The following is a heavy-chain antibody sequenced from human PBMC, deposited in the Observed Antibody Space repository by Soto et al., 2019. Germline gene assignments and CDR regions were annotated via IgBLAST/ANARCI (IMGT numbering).Heavy chain of an antibody. CDR3: ARSPQGKWAFDY. V-gene: IGHV4-4*07. J-gene: IGHJ4*02. CDR2: IYTSGST. D-gene: IGHD1-26*01. CDR1: VGSISSYY. Sequence: KLPDTIARTCTVSVGSISSYYWRWIRQPAGKGLEWIGRIYTSGSTNYNPSLKSRVTMSVDTSKNQFSLKLSSVTAADTAVYYCARSPQGKWAFDYWGQGTMVTVSS.